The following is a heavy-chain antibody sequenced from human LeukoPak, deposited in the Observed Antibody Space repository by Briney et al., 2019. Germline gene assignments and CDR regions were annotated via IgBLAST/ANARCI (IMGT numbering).Heavy chain of an antibody. J-gene: IGHJ4*02. CDR2: IGSTGSTT. D-gene: IGHD6-13*01. V-gene: IGHV3-23*01. CDR1: GFTFSSYA. CDR3: VKIAASASDY. Sequence: GGSLRLSCAASGFTFSSYAMCWVRQAPGKGPEWVSSIGSTGSTTYYADSVKGRFTISRDNSKNMMYLQMNSLRAEDTAIYYCVKIAASASDYWGQGTLVTVSS.